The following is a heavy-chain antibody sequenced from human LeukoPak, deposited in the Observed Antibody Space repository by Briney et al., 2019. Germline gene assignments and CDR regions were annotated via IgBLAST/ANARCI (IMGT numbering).Heavy chain of an antibody. J-gene: IGHJ6*02. CDR2: INPSGGST. V-gene: IGHV1-46*01. D-gene: IGHD1-26*01. CDR1: GYTFTSYY. CDR3: ASDLLSRDYYYYGMDV. Sequence: ASVKVSCRASGYTFTSYYMHWVRQAPGQGLGWMGIINPSGGSTSYAQKFQGRVTMTRDTSTSTVYMELSSLRSEDTAVYYCASDLLSRDYYYYGMDVWGQGTTVTVSS.